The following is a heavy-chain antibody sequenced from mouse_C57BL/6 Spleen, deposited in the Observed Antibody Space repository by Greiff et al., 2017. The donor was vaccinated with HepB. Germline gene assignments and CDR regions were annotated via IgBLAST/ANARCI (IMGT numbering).Heavy chain of an antibody. D-gene: IGHD1-1*01. CDR2: ISSGSSTI. CDR3: ADGSSYWYFDV. CDR1: GFTFSDYG. Sequence: EVHLVESGGGLVKPGGSLKLSCAASGFTFSDYGMHWVRQAPEKGLEWVAYISSGSSTIYYADTVKGRFTISRDNAKNTLFLQMTSLRSEDTAMYYCADGSSYWYFDVWGTGATVTVSS. J-gene: IGHJ1*03. V-gene: IGHV5-17*01.